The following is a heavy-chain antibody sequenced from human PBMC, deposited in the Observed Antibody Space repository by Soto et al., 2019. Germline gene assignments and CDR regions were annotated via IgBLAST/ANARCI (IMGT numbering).Heavy chain of an antibody. CDR1: GYSSSNGYY. D-gene: IGHD5-12*01. J-gene: IGHJ4*02. CDR2: IYHSGST. V-gene: IGHV4-38-2*01. Sequence: SETQSLTCAVSGYSSSNGYYWGWIRQPPGNGLEWIGIIYHSGSTYYNPSLNSRVTISVDTSKNQFSLKLSSLTAADTTAYYCAQCRDGSNLYVHYWGLG. CDR3: AQCRDGSNLYVHY.